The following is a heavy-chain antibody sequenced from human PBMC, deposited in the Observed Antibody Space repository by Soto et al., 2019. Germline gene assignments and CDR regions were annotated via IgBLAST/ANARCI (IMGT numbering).Heavy chain of an antibody. CDR1: GFTFSDYY. V-gene: IGHV3-11*06. CDR3: ARARDYDFWNDRDGMDV. J-gene: IGHJ6*02. Sequence: GGSLRLSCAASGFTFSDYYMSWIRQAPGKGLEWVSYISSSSSYTNYADSVKGRFTISRDNAKNSLYLQMNSLRAEDTAVYYCARARDYDFWNDRDGMDVWGRGTTVTVSS. D-gene: IGHD3-3*01. CDR2: ISSSSSYT.